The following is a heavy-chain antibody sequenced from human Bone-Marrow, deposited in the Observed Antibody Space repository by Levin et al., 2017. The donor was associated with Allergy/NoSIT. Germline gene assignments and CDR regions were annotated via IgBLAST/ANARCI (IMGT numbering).Heavy chain of an antibody. J-gene: IGHJ3*01. V-gene: IGHV3-23*01. CDR3: SKEPLAQYYDILPGSGTFAV. Sequence: PSETLSLTCAASGFTFGNYAMSWVRQAPGKGLEWVSTISGGGDTTHYIESAKGRFTISRDNSKNILNLQMNSLTAEDTAVCSLSKEPLAQYYDILPGSGTFAVWGQGTVVSVS. CDR2: ISGGGDTT. CDR1: GFTFGNYA. D-gene: IGHD3-9*01.